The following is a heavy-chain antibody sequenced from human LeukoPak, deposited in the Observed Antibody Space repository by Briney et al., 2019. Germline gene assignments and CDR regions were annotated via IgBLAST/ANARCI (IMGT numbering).Heavy chain of an antibody. CDR2: IYTSGST. J-gene: IGHJ4*02. D-gene: IGHD3-22*01. CDR3: ASESYYDSSGAEY. Sequence: SETLSLTCTVSGGSISSYYWSWTRQPAGKGLEWIGRIYTSGSTNYNPSLKSRVTMSVDTSKNQFSLKLSSVTAADTAVYYCASESYYDSSGAEYWGQGTLVTVSS. CDR1: GGSISSYY. V-gene: IGHV4-4*07.